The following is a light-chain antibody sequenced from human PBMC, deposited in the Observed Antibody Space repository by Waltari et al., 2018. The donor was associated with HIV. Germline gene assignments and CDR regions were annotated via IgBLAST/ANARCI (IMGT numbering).Light chain of an antibody. V-gene: IGLV2-8*01. CDR2: EVN. Sequence: QSALTQPPSASGSPGQSVTISCTGTSSDVAGYNYVSWYQQHPGKAPKLIIYEVNKRPSGVPDRFSGSKSGNTASLTVSGLQAEDEADYYCGSYAGTRYGFGTGTKVTVL. J-gene: IGLJ1*01. CDR3: GSYAGTRYG. CDR1: SSDVAGYNY.